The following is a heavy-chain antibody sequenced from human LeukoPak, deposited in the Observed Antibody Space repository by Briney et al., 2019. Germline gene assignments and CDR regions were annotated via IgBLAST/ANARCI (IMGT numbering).Heavy chain of an antibody. CDR3: TSGISVSTNSDY. Sequence: GGSLKLSCAASGFTFSGSAMHWVRQASGKGLEWVGRIRGKANSFATSYAPSVKGRFTISRDDSKNTAYLQMNSLKTEDTAVYYCTSGISVSTNSDYWGQGTLVTVSS. J-gene: IGHJ4*02. CDR1: GFTFSGSA. CDR2: IRGKANSFAT. V-gene: IGHV3-73*01. D-gene: IGHD2-2*01.